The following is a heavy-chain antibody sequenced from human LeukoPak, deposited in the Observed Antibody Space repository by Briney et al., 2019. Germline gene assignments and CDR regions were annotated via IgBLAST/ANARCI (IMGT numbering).Heavy chain of an antibody. D-gene: IGHD2-2*01. CDR2: IQYDGSNK. CDR1: GFTFSSYG. Sequence: GRSLRLSCAASGFTFSSYGMHWVRQAPGKGLEWVAFIQYDGSNKYYADSVKGRFTISRDNSKNTLYLQMNSLRAEDTAVYHCANTKGLGYCSSISCPSYYFDYWGQGTLVTVSS. J-gene: IGHJ4*02. CDR3: ANTKGLGYCSSISCPSYYFDY. V-gene: IGHV3-30*02.